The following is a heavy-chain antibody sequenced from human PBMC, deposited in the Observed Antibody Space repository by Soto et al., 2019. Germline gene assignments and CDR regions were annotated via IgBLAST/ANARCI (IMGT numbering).Heavy chain of an antibody. CDR3: VTEGGNTGARSLSYFNY. Sequence: QVQLVESGGGVVQPGTSLRLSCAASGLNFRGYGFHWVRQAPGKGLDWVAVIWDDGSKKFYADSVKGRFTFSRDDSRNTLFLQINSLRDEDTAINYCVTEGGNTGARSLSYFNYWGQGTLVTVSS. J-gene: IGHJ4*02. CDR1: GLNFRGYG. D-gene: IGHD5-12*01. V-gene: IGHV3-33*01. CDR2: IWDDGSKK.